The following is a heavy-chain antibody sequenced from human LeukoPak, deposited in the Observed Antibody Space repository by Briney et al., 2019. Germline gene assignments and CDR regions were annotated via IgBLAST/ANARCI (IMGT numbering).Heavy chain of an antibody. V-gene: IGHV3-21*01. CDR3: ARGAGGTRSRYWYFDL. CDR1: GVTFSSYS. J-gene: IGHJ2*01. CDR2: INISSSYI. Sequence: PAESLRLSCAASGVTFSSYSKNWVRQPPGKGLELVSSINISSSYIYYADSVKGRFTISRVNTNNYLYLQKNSLVADDTAVYYCARGAGGTRSRYWYFDLWGRGTLVTVSS. D-gene: IGHD4-23*01.